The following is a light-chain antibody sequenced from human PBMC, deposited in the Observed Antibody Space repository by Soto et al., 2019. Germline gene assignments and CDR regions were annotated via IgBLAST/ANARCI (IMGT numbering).Light chain of an antibody. CDR1: QTISSY. CDR3: QQYSSYTLT. CDR2: DAS. V-gene: IGKV1-5*01. J-gene: IGKJ4*01. Sequence: DIQITQSPSYLSASVGDRVTITCRESQTISSYLYWYQHKPGKAPKVLIYDASTLDGGVPSRFSGRRSGTEFTLTISSLQPNDFATYYCQQYSSYTLTFGGGTKVDIK.